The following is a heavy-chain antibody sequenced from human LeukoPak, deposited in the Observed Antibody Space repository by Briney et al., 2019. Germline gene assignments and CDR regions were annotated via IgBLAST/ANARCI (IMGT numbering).Heavy chain of an antibody. CDR1: GGSISSHY. CDR3: ARQGYTMIALDY. Sequence: PSETLSLTCTVSGGSISSHYWSWIRQPPGKGLEWIGYIYYSGSTNYNPSLKSRVTISVDTSKNQFSLKLSSVTAADTAVYYCARQGYTMIALDYWGQGTLVTVSS. D-gene: IGHD3-22*01. V-gene: IGHV4-59*08. J-gene: IGHJ4*02. CDR2: IYYSGST.